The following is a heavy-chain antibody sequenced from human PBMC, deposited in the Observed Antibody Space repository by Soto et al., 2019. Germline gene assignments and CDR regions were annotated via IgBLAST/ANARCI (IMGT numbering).Heavy chain of an antibody. CDR1: GGSFSGYY. D-gene: IGHD6-13*01. CDR2: INHSGST. V-gene: IGHV4-34*01. J-gene: IGHJ6*02. CDR3: ARGSMQLVSYYYYGMDV. Sequence: PSETLSLTCAVYGGSFSGYYWSWIRQPPGKGLEWIGEINHSGSTNYNPSLKSRVTISVDTSKNQFSLKLSSVTAADTAVYYCARGSMQLVSYYYYGMDVWGQGTTVTVSS.